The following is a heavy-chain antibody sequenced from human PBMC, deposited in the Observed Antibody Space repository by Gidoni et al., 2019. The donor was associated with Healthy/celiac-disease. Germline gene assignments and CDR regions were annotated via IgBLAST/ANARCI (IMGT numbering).Heavy chain of an antibody. D-gene: IGHD6-13*01. CDR3: ASLGPIAAAGTGY. Sequence: QVQLQQWGAGLLKPSETLSLTCAVSGGSFSGYYWSWIRQPPGKGLEWIGEINHSGSTNYNPSLKSRVTISVDTSKNQFSLKLSSVTAADTAVYYCASLGPIAAAGTGYWGQGTLVTVSS. J-gene: IGHJ4*02. CDR1: GGSFSGYY. CDR2: INHSGST. V-gene: IGHV4-34*01.